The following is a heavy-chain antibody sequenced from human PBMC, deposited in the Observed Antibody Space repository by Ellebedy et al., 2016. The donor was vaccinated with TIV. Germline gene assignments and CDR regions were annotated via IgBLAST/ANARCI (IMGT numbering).Heavy chain of an antibody. V-gene: IGHV3-64D*06. CDR1: GITFSSHA. J-gene: IGHJ3*02. D-gene: IGHD3-22*01. CDR2: ISNDGGST. CDR3: ASRPDLMYYYDSSGSLDI. Sequence: GESLKISCSASGITFSSHAMHWVRQAPGKGLQSVSTISNDGGSTYYADSVKGRFTISRDNSKNTVSLQMTSVRVEDTAVYYCASRPDLMYYYDSSGSLDIWGQGTMVTVSS.